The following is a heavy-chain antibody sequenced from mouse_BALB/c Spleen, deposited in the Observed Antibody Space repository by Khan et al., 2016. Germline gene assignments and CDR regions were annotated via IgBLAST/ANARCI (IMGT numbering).Heavy chain of an antibody. CDR3: ARVLYYYGSSYYAMDY. CDR1: GFNIKDTY. Sequence: IQLVQSGAESVKPGASVKLSCTATGFNIKDTYMYWVKQRPEQGLEWIGRIDPANGNTKYVPKFQGKATITADTSSNTAYLQLSSLTSEDTAVYYCARVLYYYGSSYYAMDYWGQGTSVTVSS. D-gene: IGHD1-1*01. J-gene: IGHJ4*01. CDR2: IDPANGNT. V-gene: IGHV14-3*02.